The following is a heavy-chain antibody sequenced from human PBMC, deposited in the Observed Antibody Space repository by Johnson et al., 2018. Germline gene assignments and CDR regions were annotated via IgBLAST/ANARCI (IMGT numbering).Heavy chain of an antibody. CDR1: GFTFTSYW. CDR3: ARVGLWFGYLYYYYIDV. D-gene: IGHD3-10*01. CDR2: INSDGSST. J-gene: IGHJ6*03. V-gene: IGHV3-74*01. Sequence: VQLQESGGGLVQPGGSXRLSCAASGFTFTSYWMHWVRQAQGKGLVWVSRINSDGSSTSYADPVKGRFTNSRDNAKNTLYLQMHSRRVEDTALDYCARVGLWFGYLYYYYIDVWGKGTTVTVSS.